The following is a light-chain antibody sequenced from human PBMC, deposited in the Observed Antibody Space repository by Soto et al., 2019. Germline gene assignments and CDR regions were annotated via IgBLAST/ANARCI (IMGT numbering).Light chain of an antibody. CDR1: QDISSW. CDR2: AAS. V-gene: IGKV1-12*01. J-gene: IGKJ5*01. CDR3: QQLNSYLSIT. Sequence: DIQMTQSPSSVSASVGDRVTITCRASQDISSWLAWYQQKPGKAPKIMIYAASSLQSGVPSRFSGSGSGTDFTLTISSLQPEDSATYYCQQLNSYLSITFGQGTRLEIK.